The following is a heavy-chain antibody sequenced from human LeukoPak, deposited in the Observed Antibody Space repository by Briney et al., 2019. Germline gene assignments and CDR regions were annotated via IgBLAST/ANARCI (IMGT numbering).Heavy chain of an antibody. J-gene: IGHJ6*02. D-gene: IGHD3-22*01. CDR3: AKLLTSRYYSTLHYYGMDV. V-gene: IGHV3-7*03. Sequence: GGSLRLSCAASGFTFSSYWMSWVRQAPGKGLEWVADIKQDGSEKYYVDSVKGRFTISRDNPKNSLYLQMNSLRAEDTAVYFCAKLLTSRYYSTLHYYGMDVWGQGTTVTVSS. CDR2: IKQDGSEK. CDR1: GFTFSSYW.